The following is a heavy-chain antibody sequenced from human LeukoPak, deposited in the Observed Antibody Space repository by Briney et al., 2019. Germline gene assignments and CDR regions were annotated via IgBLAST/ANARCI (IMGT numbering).Heavy chain of an antibody. D-gene: IGHD4-17*01. J-gene: IGHJ6*03. CDR3: TRGHYGDYHYYYYMDV. Sequence: MTSETLSLTCTVSGYSISSGYYWSWIRQPAGKGLEWIGRLYTSGSTNYNPSLKSRVTISVDTSKNQFSLKLSSVTAADTAVYYCTRGHYGDYHYYYYMDVWGKGTTVTISS. CDR2: LYTSGST. CDR1: GYSISSGYY. V-gene: IGHV4-61*02.